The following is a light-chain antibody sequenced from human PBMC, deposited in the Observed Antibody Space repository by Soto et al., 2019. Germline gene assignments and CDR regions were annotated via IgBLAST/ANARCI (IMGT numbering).Light chain of an antibody. CDR3: QQYDTYWS. J-gene: IGKJ1*01. CDR1: QSVSTY. V-gene: IGKV3-11*01. CDR2: DAS. Sequence: DIVLTQSPGTLSLSPGERATLSCRASQSVSTYLAWYQQKPGQAPRLLIYDASKRATGIPARFSGGGSGTEFTLTISSLEPDDFATYYCQQYDTYWSFGQGTKVDIK.